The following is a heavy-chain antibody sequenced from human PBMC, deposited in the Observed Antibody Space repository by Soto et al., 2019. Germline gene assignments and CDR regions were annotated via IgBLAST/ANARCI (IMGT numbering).Heavy chain of an antibody. Sequence: EVQLVESGGGLVKPGGSLRLSCAASGFTFSSYSMNWVRQAPGKGLEWVSSISSSSSYIYYADSVKGRFTISRDNAKNSLYMQMNSLRAEDTAVYYCARPYCSGGSCYGPGAFDIWGQGTMVTVSS. J-gene: IGHJ3*02. D-gene: IGHD2-15*01. V-gene: IGHV3-21*01. CDR1: GFTFSSYS. CDR3: ARPYCSGGSCYGPGAFDI. CDR2: ISSSSSYI.